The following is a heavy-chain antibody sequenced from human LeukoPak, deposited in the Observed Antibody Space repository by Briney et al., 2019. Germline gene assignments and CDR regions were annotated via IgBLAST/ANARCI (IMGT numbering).Heavy chain of an antibody. D-gene: IGHD2-15*01. Sequence: PSETLSLTCIVSGDSIRTDYWSWIRRSPGEGLEWIGYINYNGNTEYNPFLRSRVTISVDRSKNHVSLKVRSVTAADTAMYYCARLDCISDRCYNYWGLGTLVTVSS. J-gene: IGHJ4*02. V-gene: IGHV4-59*08. CDR2: INYNGNT. CDR3: ARLDCISDRCYNY. CDR1: GDSIRTDY.